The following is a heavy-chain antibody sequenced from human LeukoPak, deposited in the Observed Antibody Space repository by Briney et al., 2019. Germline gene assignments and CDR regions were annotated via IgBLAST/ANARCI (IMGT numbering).Heavy chain of an antibody. D-gene: IGHD5-24*01. J-gene: IGHJ3*02. CDR3: ARGLLDGYTHPAAFDI. Sequence: SETLSLTCTVSGGSISSYYWSWIRQPPGKGLEWIGYIYYSGSTNYNPSLKSRVTISVDTSKNQFSLKLSPVTAADTAVYYCARGLLDGYTHPAAFDIWGQGTMVTVSS. CDR1: GGSISSYY. V-gene: IGHV4-59*01. CDR2: IYYSGST.